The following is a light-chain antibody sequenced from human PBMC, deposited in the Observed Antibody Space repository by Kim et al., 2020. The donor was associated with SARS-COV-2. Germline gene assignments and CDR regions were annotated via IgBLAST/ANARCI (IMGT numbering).Light chain of an antibody. CDR2: GAS. CDR1: QSVSSNY. V-gene: IGKV3-20*01. CDR3: QLYSDAPHASS. Sequence: ENVLTQSPGILSLSPGERATLSCRASQSVSSNYLAWYHQKPGQAPRLLIYGASTRATGIPDRFSGSGSGTDFTLTISRLEPEDFAVFYCQLYSDAPHASSFGGGAKVEIK. J-gene: IGKJ4*01.